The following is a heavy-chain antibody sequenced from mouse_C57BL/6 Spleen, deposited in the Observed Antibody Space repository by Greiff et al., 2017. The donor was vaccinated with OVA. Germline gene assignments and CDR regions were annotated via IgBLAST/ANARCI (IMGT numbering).Heavy chain of an antibody. CDR1: GYAFSSYW. CDR2: IYPGDGDT. J-gene: IGHJ2*01. V-gene: IGHV1-80*01. D-gene: IGHD2-3*01. Sequence: QVHVKQSGAELVKPGASVKISCKASGYAFSSYWMNWVKQRPGKGLEWIGQIYPGDGDTNYNGKFKGKATLTADKSSSTAYMQLRSLTSADAAVYFCARSDDGYYDYFDYWGQGTTLTVSS. CDR3: ARSDDGYYDYFDY.